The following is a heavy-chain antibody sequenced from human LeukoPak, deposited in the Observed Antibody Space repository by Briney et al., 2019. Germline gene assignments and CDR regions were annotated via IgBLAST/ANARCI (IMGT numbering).Heavy chain of an antibody. V-gene: IGHV3-53*04. CDR2: LYGAGST. J-gene: IGHJ4*02. Sequence: GGSLRLSCAASGFNVSSNYMSWVRQPPGKGLEWVSVLYGAGSTYYADSVKGRFTISRHDSQNTLFLQMNSLRAEDTAVYYCARGGTPGFSTGRIDYWGQGTLVTVSS. D-gene: IGHD6-19*01. CDR1: GFNVSSNY. CDR3: ARGGTPGFSTGRIDY.